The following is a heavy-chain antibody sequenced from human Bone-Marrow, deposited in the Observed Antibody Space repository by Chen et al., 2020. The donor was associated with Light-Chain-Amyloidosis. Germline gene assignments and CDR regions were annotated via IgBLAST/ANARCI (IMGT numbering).Heavy chain of an antibody. CDR1: GFNFSSFG. CDR3: TSQGRYFDF. V-gene: IGHV3-23*04. J-gene: IGHJ4*02. D-gene: IGHD3-10*01. Sequence: EVQLVESGGGLVQPGGSLRLSCATSGFNFSSFGMSWVRQAPGKGLEWVSTVSGSTVSTYYAGAVKGRFIISRDNSKSTLYLQMNSLRAGDTAVYFCTSQGRYFDFWGQGSLVTVSS. CDR2: VSGSTVST.